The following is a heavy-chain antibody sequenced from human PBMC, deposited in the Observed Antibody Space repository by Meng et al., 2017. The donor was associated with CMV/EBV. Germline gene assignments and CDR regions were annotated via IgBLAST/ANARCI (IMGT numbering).Heavy chain of an antibody. CDR3: ARGPEHAANDIVVVPAARTGTYYYYGMDV. J-gene: IGHJ6*02. CDR2: MNPNSGNT. D-gene: IGHD2-2*01. CDR1: GYTFTSYD. Sequence: ASVKVSCKASGYTFTSYDINWVRQATGQGLEWMGWMNPNSGNTGYAQKFQGRVTMTRNTSISTAYMELSSLRSEDTDVYYCARGPEHAANDIVVVPAARTGTYYYYGMDVWGQGTTVTVSS. V-gene: IGHV1-8*01.